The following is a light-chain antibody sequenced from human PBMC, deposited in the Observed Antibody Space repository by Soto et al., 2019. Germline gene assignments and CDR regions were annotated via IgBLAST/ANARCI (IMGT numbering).Light chain of an antibody. Sequence: QSALTQPASVSGSPGQSMTISGTGTSSDVGGYKYVSWHQLHQGKAQKLIIYEVSNRPSGVSNRFSGSKSGNTASLTISGLQAEDEADYYCRSYSRRPAYVFGTGSKVTVL. CDR2: EVS. CDR3: RSYSRRPAYV. V-gene: IGLV2-14*01. CDR1: SSDVGGYKY. J-gene: IGLJ1*01.